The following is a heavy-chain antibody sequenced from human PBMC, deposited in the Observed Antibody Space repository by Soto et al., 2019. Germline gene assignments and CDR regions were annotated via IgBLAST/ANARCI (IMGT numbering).Heavy chain of an antibody. CDR3: ARLSRQTIGGATGYLDY. Sequence: ASVKVSCKASGYTFTSYYMHWVRQAPGQGLEWMGIINPSGGSTSYAQKFQGRVTMTRDTSTSTVYMELSSLRSEDTAVYYCARLSRQTIGGATGYLDYWGREPLVTVPS. CDR2: INPSGGST. D-gene: IGHD1-26*01. V-gene: IGHV1-46*01. J-gene: IGHJ4*02. CDR1: GYTFTSYY.